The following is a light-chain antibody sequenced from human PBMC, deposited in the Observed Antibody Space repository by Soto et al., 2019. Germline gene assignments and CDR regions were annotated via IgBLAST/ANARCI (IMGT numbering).Light chain of an antibody. CDR3: QQYNKRPLT. V-gene: IGKV3-15*01. J-gene: IGKJ4*01. Sequence: EIVLTQSPATLSVSQGERATLSCRASESVSNNLAWYQQKPGQAPRLLLYGASARATGIPARFSGSGSGTEFTLTISSLQSEDFAVYYCQQYNKRPLTFGGGTKVEIK. CDR2: GAS. CDR1: ESVSNN.